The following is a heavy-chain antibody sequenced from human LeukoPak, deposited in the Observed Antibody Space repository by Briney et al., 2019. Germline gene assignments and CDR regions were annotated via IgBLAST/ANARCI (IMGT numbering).Heavy chain of an antibody. J-gene: IGHJ5*02. Sequence: GPSVKLSCKASGYTFTGYYMLWVRQAPGQGLEWMGWINPNSGGTNYAQKFQGRVTMTRDTSISTAYMELSRLRSDDTAVYYCARVSSSWKKFCYWFDPWGQGTLVTVSS. CDR1: GYTFTGYY. CDR2: INPNSGGT. V-gene: IGHV1-2*02. CDR3: ARVSSSWKKFCYWFDP. D-gene: IGHD6-13*01.